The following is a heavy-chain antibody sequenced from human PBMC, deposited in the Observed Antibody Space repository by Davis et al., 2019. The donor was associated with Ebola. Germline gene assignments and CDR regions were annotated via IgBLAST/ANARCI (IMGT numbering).Heavy chain of an antibody. CDR1: GGSISSGGYY. J-gene: IGHJ4*02. CDR3: ARSRDTAMVKVDY. CDR2: IYYSGST. Sequence: PSETLSLTCTVSGGSISSGGYYWSWIRQHPGKGLEWIGYIYYSGSTYYNPSLKSRVTISVDTSKNQFSLKLSSVTAADTAVYYCARSRDTAMVKVDYWGQGTLVTVSS. V-gene: IGHV4-30-4*08. D-gene: IGHD5-18*01.